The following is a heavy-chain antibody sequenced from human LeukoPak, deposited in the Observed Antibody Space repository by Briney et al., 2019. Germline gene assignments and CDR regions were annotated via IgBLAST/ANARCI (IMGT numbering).Heavy chain of an antibody. CDR3: ARLVVSSWYHEVLLGRDY. J-gene: IGHJ4*02. Sequence: SETLSLTCTVSGGSISSRPYCWGWIRQPPGKGLEWLGNFYYSGSTYYKPSLKSRVTISADTSKNQISLKLSSVTAADTAVYYCARLVVSSWYHEVLLGRDYWGQGTLVTVSS. V-gene: IGHV4-39*01. CDR2: FYYSGST. CDR1: GGSISSRPYC. D-gene: IGHD6-13*01.